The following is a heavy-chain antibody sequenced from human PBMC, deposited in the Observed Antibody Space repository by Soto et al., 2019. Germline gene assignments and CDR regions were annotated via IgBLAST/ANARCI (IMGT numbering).Heavy chain of an antibody. CDR1: GFTFSSCG. Sequence: PGGSLRLPCAASGFTFSSCGMHWVRQAPGKGLEWVAVIWYDGSKKYYADSVMGRFTISRDNSKNTLYRQMNSLRAEDTAVYYCARGPGIFEWFYKYFDYWGRGTLGTVSS. CDR2: IWYDGSKK. J-gene: IGHJ4*02. CDR3: ARGPGIFEWFYKYFDY. D-gene: IGHD3-3*01. V-gene: IGHV3-33*01.